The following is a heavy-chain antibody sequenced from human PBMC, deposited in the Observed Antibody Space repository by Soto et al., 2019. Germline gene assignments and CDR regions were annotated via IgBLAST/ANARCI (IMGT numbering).Heavy chain of an antibody. D-gene: IGHD3-10*01. CDR3: AKETYGSGSYYNY. CDR2: ISWNSGSI. V-gene: IGHV3-9*01. Sequence: EVQLVESGGGLVQPGRSLRLSCAASGFTFDDYAMHWVRQAPRKGLEWVSGISWNSGSIGYADSVKGRFTISRDNAKNSLYLQMNSLRAEDTALYYCAKETYGSGSYYNYWGQGTLVTVSS. J-gene: IGHJ4*02. CDR1: GFTFDDYA.